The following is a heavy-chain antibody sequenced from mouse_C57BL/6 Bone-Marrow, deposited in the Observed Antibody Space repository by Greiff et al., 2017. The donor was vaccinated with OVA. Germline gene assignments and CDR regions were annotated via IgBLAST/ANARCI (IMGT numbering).Heavy chain of an antibody. CDR1: GYTFTSYW. CDR3: ARWGDGYYHWYFDV. CDR2: INPSNGGT. D-gene: IGHD2-3*01. V-gene: IGHV1-53*01. J-gene: IGHJ1*03. Sequence: VQLQQPGTELVKPGASGYTFTSYWMHWVKQRPGQGLEWIGNINPSNGGTNYNEKFKSKATLTVDKSSSTAYMQLSSLTSEDSAVYYCARWGDGYYHWYFDVWGTGTTVTVSS.